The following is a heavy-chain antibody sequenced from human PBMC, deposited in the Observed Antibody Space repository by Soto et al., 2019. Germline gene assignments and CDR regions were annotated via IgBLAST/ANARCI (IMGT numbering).Heavy chain of an antibody. Sequence: GGSLRLSCAASGFTFSSYGMYWVRQAPGKGLEWVAVISYDGSNKYYADSVKGRFTISRDNSKNTLYLQMNSLRAEDTAVYYCAKDAKMGYSGYDWYFDYWGQGTLVTVSS. V-gene: IGHV3-30*18. CDR1: GFTFSSYG. CDR3: AKDAKMGYSGYDWYFDY. J-gene: IGHJ4*02. CDR2: ISYDGSNK. D-gene: IGHD5-12*01.